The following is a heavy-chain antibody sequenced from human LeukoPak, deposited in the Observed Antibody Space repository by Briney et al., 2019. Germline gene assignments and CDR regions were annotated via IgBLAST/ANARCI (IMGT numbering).Heavy chain of an antibody. V-gene: IGHV1-18*01. CDR1: GYTFTSYG. D-gene: IGHD1-1*01. CDR2: TSAHIDDT. Sequence: ASVKVSCKASGYTFTSYGISWVRQAPGQGLGWMGWTSAHIDDTNYAETLQGRLTMTTDISTSTAYMELTSLRSDDTAVYYCARDWDSRNDYFDPWGQGTLVIVSS. J-gene: IGHJ4*02. CDR3: ARDWDSRNDYFDP.